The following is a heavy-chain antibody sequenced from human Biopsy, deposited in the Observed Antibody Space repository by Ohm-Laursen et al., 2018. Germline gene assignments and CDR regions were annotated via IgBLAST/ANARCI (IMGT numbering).Heavy chain of an antibody. Sequence: SLRLSCAASGFTFDDYAMHWVRQVPGKGLEWVSGISWNSGSIGYADSVKGRFTISRDNAKNSLYLQMNSLRVEDTALYYCVRDRGHYYDKSDYKIGDWVWGHGTLVTVSS. CDR1: GFTFDDYA. V-gene: IGHV3-9*01. D-gene: IGHD3-22*01. CDR3: VRDRGHYYDKSDYKIGDWV. CDR2: ISWNSGSI. J-gene: IGHJ4*01.